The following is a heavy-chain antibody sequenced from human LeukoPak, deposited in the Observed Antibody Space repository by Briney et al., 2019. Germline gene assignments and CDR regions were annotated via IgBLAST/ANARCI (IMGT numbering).Heavy chain of an antibody. Sequence: ASVKVSCKASGYRFSAYYMNWARQAPGQGPEWMGRITPSSGGTNYAQKFQGRVTMTRDTSISTAYMELRSLSSDDTAVYYCATNFYADYLPFDFWGQGTLVTVSS. J-gene: IGHJ4*02. D-gene: IGHD2/OR15-2a*01. CDR1: GYRFSAYY. CDR3: ATNFYADYLPFDF. V-gene: IGHV1-2*06. CDR2: ITPSSGGT.